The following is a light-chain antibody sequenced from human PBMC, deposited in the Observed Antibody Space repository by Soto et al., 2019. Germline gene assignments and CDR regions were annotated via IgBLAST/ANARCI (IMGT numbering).Light chain of an antibody. CDR1: RSNIGRNY. CDR3: AAWDDTLNGQV. Sequence: QSVLTQPPSASGTPGQRVSISCSGSRSNIGRNYVYWYQQLPGTAPNLLIQRNNERPSGVPDRFSGSKSGTSVSLAISGLRSEDEATYYCAAWDDTLNGQVFGGGTKLTVL. V-gene: IGLV1-47*01. J-gene: IGLJ3*02. CDR2: RNN.